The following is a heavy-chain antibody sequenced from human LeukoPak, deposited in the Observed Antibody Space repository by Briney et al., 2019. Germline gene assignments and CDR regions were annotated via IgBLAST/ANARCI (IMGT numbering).Heavy chain of an antibody. V-gene: IGHV4-39*07. J-gene: IGHJ4*02. CDR1: GGSISSSSYY. Sequence: SETLSLTCIVSGGSISSSSYYWGWIRQPPGKGLEWIGSIYYSGSAYYNPSLKSRVTISVETSKNQFSLELRSVTAADTAVYFCAKSTTVVTNFFDFWGQGALVTVSS. CDR2: IYYSGSA. D-gene: IGHD4-23*01. CDR3: AKSTTVVTNFFDF.